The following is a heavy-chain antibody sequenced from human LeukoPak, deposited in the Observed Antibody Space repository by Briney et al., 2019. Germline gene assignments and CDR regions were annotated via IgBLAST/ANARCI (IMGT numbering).Heavy chain of an antibody. D-gene: IGHD1-26*01. CDR1: GGSISRGSYY. CDR3: ARSPDQGLIVGGTSIDY. CDR2: IYTRGST. Sequence: SETLSLTCTVSGGSISRGSYYWIWMRQPAGKGLEWIGHIYTRGSTNYNPSLKSRVTISVDTSKNQFSLKLSSVSAADTAVYYCARSPDQGLIVGGTSIDYWGQGTLVTVSS. V-gene: IGHV4-61*09. J-gene: IGHJ4*02.